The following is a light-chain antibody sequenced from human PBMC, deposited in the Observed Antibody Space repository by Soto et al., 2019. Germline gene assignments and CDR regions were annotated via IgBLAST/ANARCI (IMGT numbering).Light chain of an antibody. J-gene: IGLJ2*01. CDR1: SSNIGNNY. V-gene: IGLV1-51*01. CDR2: DNN. Sequence: QSVLTQPPSVSAPPGQKVTISCSGSSSNIGNNYVSWYQHLPGTAPKLLIYDNNKRPSGIPDRFSGSKSGTSATLGITGLQTGDEADYYCGTWDSSLSAVVFGGGTKLTVL. CDR3: GTWDSSLSAVV.